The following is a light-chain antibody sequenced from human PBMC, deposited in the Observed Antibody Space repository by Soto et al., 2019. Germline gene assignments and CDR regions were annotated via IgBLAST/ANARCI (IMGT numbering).Light chain of an antibody. Sequence: EMVLTQSPGTLSLSPGERATLFCRASQSIATSQLAWYQQKPGQAPRLLIGASTRATGIPDRFSGSGSGTEFTLTISSLQPDDFATYYCQQYNSYSFGQGTKVDIK. CDR3: QQYNSYS. CDR1: QSIATSQ. V-gene: IGKV3-20*01. J-gene: IGKJ1*01. CDR2: GAS.